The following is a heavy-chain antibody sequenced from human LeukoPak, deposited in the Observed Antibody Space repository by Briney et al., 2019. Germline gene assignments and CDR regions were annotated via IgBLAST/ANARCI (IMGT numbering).Heavy chain of an antibody. CDR1: GFTVSSSY. CDR3: AKDVYYDILTGLGGGPIDY. CDR2: FYSGGKT. D-gene: IGHD3-9*01. Sequence: PGGSLRLSCAASGFTVSSSYMSWVRQAPGKGLEWVSVFYSGGKTYYTDSVKGRFTISRDNSKNTLYLQMNSLRAEDTAVYYCAKDVYYDILTGLGGGPIDYWGQGTLVTVSS. V-gene: IGHV3-53*01. J-gene: IGHJ4*02.